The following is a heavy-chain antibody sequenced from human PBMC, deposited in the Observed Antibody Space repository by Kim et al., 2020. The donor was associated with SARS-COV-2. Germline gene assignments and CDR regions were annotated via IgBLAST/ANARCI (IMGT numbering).Heavy chain of an antibody. Sequence: SETLSLTCAVSGGSISSSNWWSWVRQPPGKGLEWIGEIYHSGSTNYNPSLKSRVTISVDKFKNQFSLKLSSVTAADTAVYYCARLYYDILTGAGYDYWGQGTLVTVSS. CDR2: IYHSGST. CDR1: GGSISSSNW. J-gene: IGHJ4*02. CDR3: ARLYYDILTGAGYDY. V-gene: IGHV4-4*02. D-gene: IGHD3-9*01.